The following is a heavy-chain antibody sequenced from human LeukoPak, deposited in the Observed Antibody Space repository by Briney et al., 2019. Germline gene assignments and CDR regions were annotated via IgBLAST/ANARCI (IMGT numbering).Heavy chain of an antibody. D-gene: IGHD1-7*01. V-gene: IGHV4-31*11. CDR3: AREKKGNYKTNWFDP. CDR1: RGSVSSSFYY. Sequence: SETLSLTCAVSRGSVSSSFYYWSWLRQHPGKGLEWIGYIYYSGSTYYNPSLKSRVTISVDTSKNQFSLKLSSVTAADTAVYYCAREKKGNYKTNWFDPWGQGTLVTVSS. J-gene: IGHJ5*02. CDR2: IYYSGST.